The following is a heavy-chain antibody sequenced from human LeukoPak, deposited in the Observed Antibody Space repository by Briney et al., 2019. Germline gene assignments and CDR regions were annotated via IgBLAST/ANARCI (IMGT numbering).Heavy chain of an antibody. Sequence: GESLKISCEAPGYIYWIGWVRQMPGKGLEGVGIIYPGDSDTRYSPSFQGQVTISADKSISTAYLHWRSLKASDTAMYYCARPHYGDHGRLLWGQGTQVTVSS. D-gene: IGHD4-17*01. CDR1: GYIYW. J-gene: IGHJ4*02. V-gene: IGHV5-51*01. CDR2: IYPGDSDT. CDR3: ARPHYGDHGRLL.